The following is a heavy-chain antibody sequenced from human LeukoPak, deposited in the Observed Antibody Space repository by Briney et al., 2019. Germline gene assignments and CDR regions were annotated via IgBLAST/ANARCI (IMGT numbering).Heavy chain of an antibody. CDR2: IYYSGST. CDR1: GDSISSRDYY. CDR3: ARIIVGASYYFDY. D-gene: IGHD1-26*01. J-gene: IGHJ4*02. Sequence: SETLSLTCSVSGDSISSRDYYWSWIRQPPGKGLEWIGSIYYSGSTYYNPSLKSRVTISVDTSKNQFSLKLSSVTAADTAVYYCARIIVGASYYFDYWGQGTLVTVSS. V-gene: IGHV4-39*01.